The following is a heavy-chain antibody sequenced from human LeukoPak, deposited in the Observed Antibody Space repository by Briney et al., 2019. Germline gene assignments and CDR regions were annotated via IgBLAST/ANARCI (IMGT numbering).Heavy chain of an antibody. D-gene: IGHD2-15*01. V-gene: IGHV3-30*03. CDR2: ISYDGSNK. Sequence: PGGSLRLSCAASGFTFSSYGMHWVRQAPGKGLEWVAVISYDGSNKYYADSVKGRFTISRDNSKNTLSLQMSSLRVEDTAVYYCARDRSCTGGSCYMDVWGRGTTVTVSS. CDR3: ARDRSCTGGSCYMDV. J-gene: IGHJ6*03. CDR1: GFTFSSYG.